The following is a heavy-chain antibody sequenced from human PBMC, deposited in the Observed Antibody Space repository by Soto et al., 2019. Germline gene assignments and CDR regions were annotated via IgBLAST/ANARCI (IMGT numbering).Heavy chain of an antibody. J-gene: IGHJ4*02. Sequence: QVQLVQSGAEVKKPGASVKVSCKASGYSFTTYIMHWVRQAPGQRLEWMGWIYAANGNTKYSQRFQGRVTITRDTSATTAYLELSSLTSEDTAVYYCAREGDLYYYAYWGQGTLVTISS. CDR1: GYSFTTYI. CDR3: AREGDLYYYAY. D-gene: IGHD3-10*01. V-gene: IGHV1-3*01. CDR2: IYAANGNT.